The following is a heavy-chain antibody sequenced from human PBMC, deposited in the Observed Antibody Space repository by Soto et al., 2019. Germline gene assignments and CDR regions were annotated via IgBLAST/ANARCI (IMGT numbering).Heavy chain of an antibody. V-gene: IGHV3-30-3*01. Sequence: QVQLVESGGGVVQSGRSLRLSCEASGFTFSTYAMHWVRQAPGKGLEWVAVISYDGSTKYDADSVKGRFTISRDNSKKTLYLQMNSLRPEDTAVYYCVRDGTYFDSRSGYFADGQGSDAFAVWGRGTMVTVSS. J-gene: IGHJ3*01. CDR1: GFTFSTYA. CDR2: ISYDGSTK. D-gene: IGHD5-12*01. CDR3: VRDGTYFDSRSGYFADGQGSDAFAV.